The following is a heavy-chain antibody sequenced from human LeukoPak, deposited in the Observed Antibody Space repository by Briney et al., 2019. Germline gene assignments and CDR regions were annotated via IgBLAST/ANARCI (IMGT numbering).Heavy chain of an antibody. D-gene: IGHD3-22*01. V-gene: IGHV6-1*01. Sequence: SRSLSLTCAISGDGVSSNSAAWNWIRQSPSRGLEWLGLAYCRYKNHNDYAASVKSRITINPDTSKNQFALQLHSVTPEDTAVYYCARDQPDYSESSGYYPYYYYAMDVWGQGTTVTVSS. CDR1: GDGVSSNSAA. CDR2: AYCRYKNHN. CDR3: ARDQPDYSESSGYYPYYYYAMDV. J-gene: IGHJ6*02.